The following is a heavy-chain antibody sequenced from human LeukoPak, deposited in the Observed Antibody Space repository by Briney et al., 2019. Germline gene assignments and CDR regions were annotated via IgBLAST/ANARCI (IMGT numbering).Heavy chain of an antibody. CDR3: ARDLYDSSGLSPWFDP. CDR1: GYTFTNFG. CDR2: ISTNSGDT. J-gene: IGHJ5*02. Sequence: GASVKVSCKPSGYTFTNFGFAWVRQAPGQGLEWLGWISTNSGDTKYSQKVQGRVTLTTDTSTTTAYMELRSLRSDDTAVYYCARDLYDSSGLSPWFDPWGQGTLVTVSS. V-gene: IGHV1-18*01. D-gene: IGHD3-22*01.